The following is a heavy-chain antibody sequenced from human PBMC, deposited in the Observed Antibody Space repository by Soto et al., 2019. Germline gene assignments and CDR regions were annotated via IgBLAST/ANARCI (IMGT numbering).Heavy chain of an antibody. V-gene: IGHV1-2*04. CDR3: AREALDELLWFGEFRYYYYGMDV. CDR1: GYTFTGYY. D-gene: IGHD3-10*01. J-gene: IGHJ6*02. CDR2: INPNSGGT. Sequence: QVQLVQSGAEVKKPGASVKVSCKASGYTFTGYYMHWVRQAPGQGLEWMGWINPNSGGTNYAQKFQGWGTMTRETSISTAYMELSRLRSDDTAVYYCAREALDELLWFGEFRYYYYGMDVWGQGTTVTVSS.